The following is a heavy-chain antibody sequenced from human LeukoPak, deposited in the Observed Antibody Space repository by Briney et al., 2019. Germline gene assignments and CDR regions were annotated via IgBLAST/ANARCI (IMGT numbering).Heavy chain of an antibody. CDR1: GGSISRNY. Sequence: PSETLSLTCTVSGGSISRNYWNWIRQPPGKGLEWIGNIYYSETTNYNPSLKSRVSISVDTSKNLLSLKLSSVTAADTAVYYCARDPGGTDRYYFDYWGQGTLVTVSS. CDR3: ARDPGGTDRYYFDY. CDR2: IYYSETT. D-gene: IGHD1-14*01. J-gene: IGHJ4*02. V-gene: IGHV4-59*13.